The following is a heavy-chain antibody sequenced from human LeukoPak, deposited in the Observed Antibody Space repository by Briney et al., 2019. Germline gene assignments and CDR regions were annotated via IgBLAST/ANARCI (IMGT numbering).Heavy chain of an antibody. J-gene: IGHJ4*02. CDR1: GGSISSGDYY. CDR3: ARGGDSSGYCYFDY. CDR2: IYYSGST. V-gene: IGHV4-30-4*01. Sequence: SETLSLTCTVSGGSISSGDYYWSWIRQPPGKGLEWIGYIYYSGSTYYNPSLKSRVTISVDTSKNQFPLKLSSVTAADTAVYYCARGGDSSGYCYFDYWGQGTLVTVSS. D-gene: IGHD3-22*01.